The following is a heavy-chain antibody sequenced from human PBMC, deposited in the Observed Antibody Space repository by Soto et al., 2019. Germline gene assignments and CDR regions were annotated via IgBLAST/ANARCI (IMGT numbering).Heavy chain of an antibody. CDR2: IRNRPNSYAT. CDR1: GFRFTGSA. V-gene: IGHV3-73*02. J-gene: IGHJ4*02. D-gene: IGHD2-15*01. Sequence: EVVLVESGGGLVQPGGSLKLSCAASGFRFTGSAIHWVRQAPGKGLEWVGLIRNRPNSYATAYAESLKGRVTISRDDSRNTSYLQVKSLESEDTAVYFCTRACSGCSCYSTSDFDYWGQGTLVTVSS. CDR3: TRACSGCSCYSTSDFDY.